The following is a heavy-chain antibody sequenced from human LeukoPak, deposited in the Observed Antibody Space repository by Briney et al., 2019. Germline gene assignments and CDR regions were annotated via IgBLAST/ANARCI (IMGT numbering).Heavy chain of an antibody. D-gene: IGHD5-24*01. J-gene: IGHJ4*02. CDR2: IYYSVSN. Sequence: SETLSLTCTVSGGSISSYYWSWFRQPPGKKLEWMGYIYYSVSNNYNPSHKSRVPISVDASKNQFSLNLSSVTAADTAVYYCARGLHAVDYWGQGTLVTVSS. V-gene: IGHV4-59*01. CDR3: ARGLHAVDY. CDR1: GGSISSYY.